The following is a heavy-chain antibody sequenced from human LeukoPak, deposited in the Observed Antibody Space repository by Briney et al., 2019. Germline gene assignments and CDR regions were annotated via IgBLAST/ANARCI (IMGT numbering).Heavy chain of an antibody. CDR2: IIPILGIA. Sequence: SVKVSCKASGGTFSSYAISWVRQAPGLGLEWMGRIIPILGIANYAQKFQGRVTITADKSTSTAYMELSSLRSEDTAVYYCATYSSSWYGPGDAFDIWGQGTMVTVSS. V-gene: IGHV1-69*04. CDR1: GGTFSSYA. CDR3: ATYSSSWYGPGDAFDI. J-gene: IGHJ3*02. D-gene: IGHD6-13*01.